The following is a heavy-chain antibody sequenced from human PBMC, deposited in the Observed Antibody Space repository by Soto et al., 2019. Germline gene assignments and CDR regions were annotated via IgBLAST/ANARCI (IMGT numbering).Heavy chain of an antibody. V-gene: IGHV4-34*01. CDR2: INHSGST. Sequence: PSETLSLTCAVYGGSFSGYYWSWIRQPPGKGLEWIGEINHSGSTNYNPSLKSRVTISVDTSKNQFSLKLSSVTAADTAVYYCARKARHGYSYGMYYFDYWGQGTLVTVSS. CDR3: ARKARHGYSYGMYYFDY. CDR1: GGSFSGYY. D-gene: IGHD5-18*01. J-gene: IGHJ4*02.